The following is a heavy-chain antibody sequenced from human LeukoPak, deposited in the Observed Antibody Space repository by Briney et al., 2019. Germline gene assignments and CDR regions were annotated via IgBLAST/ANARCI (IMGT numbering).Heavy chain of an antibody. J-gene: IGHJ6*03. D-gene: IGHD3-3*01. V-gene: IGHV4-34*01. CDR3: ARGGAIFGVVTRYYMDV. Sequence: SETLSLTCTVSGGSISGYYWSWIRQPPGKGLEWIGEINHSGSTNYNPSLKSRVTISVDTSKNQFSLKLSSVTAADTAVYYCARGGAIFGVVTRYYMDVWGKGTTVTVSS. CDR2: INHSGST. CDR1: GGSISGYY.